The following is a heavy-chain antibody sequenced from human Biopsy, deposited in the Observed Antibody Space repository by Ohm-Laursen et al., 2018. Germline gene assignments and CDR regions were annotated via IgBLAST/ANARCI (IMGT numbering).Heavy chain of an antibody. CDR3: TGYINSWDVHY. CDR2: FAPENGKT. Sequence: ASVNPSRQLSGYTLTDLSMHWVRHAPGKGLGWMVGFAPENGKTIYTQKFQGRVTMTQVNSTDTAYMELNYLVSEDQAVYYCTGYINSWDVHYWGQGTLVIVSS. V-gene: IGHV1-24*01. D-gene: IGHD5-24*01. CDR1: GYTLTDLS. J-gene: IGHJ4*02.